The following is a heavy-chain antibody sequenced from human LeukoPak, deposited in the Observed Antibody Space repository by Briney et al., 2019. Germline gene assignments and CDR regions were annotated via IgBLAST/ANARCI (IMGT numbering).Heavy chain of an antibody. Sequence: GGSLRLSCAASGFTFNSYAISCVRQAPGKGLDWVSAISGGGGAAFYADSVKGRFTISRDNSENMLSLQMNSLRADDTAVYYCAKYATPGAYSYYAMDVWGQGTTVTVSS. J-gene: IGHJ6*02. V-gene: IGHV3-23*01. CDR1: GFTFNSYA. CDR2: ISGGGGAA. CDR3: AKYATPGAYSYYAMDV. D-gene: IGHD7-27*01.